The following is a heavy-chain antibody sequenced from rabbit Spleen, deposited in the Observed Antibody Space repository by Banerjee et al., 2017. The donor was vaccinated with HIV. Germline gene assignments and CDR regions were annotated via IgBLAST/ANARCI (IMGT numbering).Heavy chain of an antibody. V-gene: IGHV1S45*01. CDR2: INTDDTGRT. J-gene: IGHJ4*01. CDR1: GFSFSSSGY. CDR3: ARAGPNGGDDYAHFNL. Sequence: QEQLVESGGGLVKPGASLTLTCTASGFSFSSSGYMCWVRQAPGEGLELIACINTDDTGRTYYASWAKGRFTISKTSSTTVTLQMTSLTAADTATYFCARAGPNGGDDYAHFNLWGQGTLVTVS. D-gene: IGHD6-1*01.